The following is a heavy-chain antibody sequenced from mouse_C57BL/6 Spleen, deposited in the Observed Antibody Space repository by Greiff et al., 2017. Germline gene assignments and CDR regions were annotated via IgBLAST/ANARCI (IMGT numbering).Heavy chain of an antibody. CDR2: INPSNGGT. CDR1: GYTFTSYW. J-gene: IGHJ3*01. D-gene: IGHD1-1*01. CDR3: ARGDGSSLSWFAY. V-gene: IGHV1-53*01. Sequence: VQLKESGTELVKPGASVKLSCKASGYTFTSYWMHWVKQRPGQGLEWIGNINPSNGGTNYNEKFKSKATLTVDKSSSTAYMQLSSLTSEDSAVYYCARGDGSSLSWFAYWGQGTLVTVSA.